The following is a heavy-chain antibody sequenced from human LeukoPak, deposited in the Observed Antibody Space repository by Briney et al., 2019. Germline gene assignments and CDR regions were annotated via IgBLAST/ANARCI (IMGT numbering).Heavy chain of an antibody. Sequence: PSETLSLTCTVSGGSISSSSYYWGWIRQPPGKGLEWIGSIYYSGSTYYNPSLKGRVTISVDTSKNQFSLKLSSVTAADTAVYYCARFPKDNYGGNFGSWYFDLWGRGTLVTVSS. J-gene: IGHJ2*01. CDR2: IYYSGST. D-gene: IGHD4-23*01. V-gene: IGHV4-39*01. CDR1: GGSISSSSYY. CDR3: ARFPKDNYGGNFGSWYFDL.